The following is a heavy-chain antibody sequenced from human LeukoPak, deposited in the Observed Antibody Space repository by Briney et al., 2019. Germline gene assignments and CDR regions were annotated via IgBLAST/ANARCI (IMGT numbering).Heavy chain of an antibody. J-gene: IGHJ4*02. Sequence: HSETLSLTCTLSLGSLSSYYWSWLRQPAGNRLEWIGRIYTSVSTNYNPSLKSRVTMSVDTSKNQFSLKLSSVTAADTAVYYCARGAGYGGNGGIDYWGQGTLVTVSS. CDR1: LGSLSSYY. CDR3: ARGAGYGGNGGIDY. V-gene: IGHV4-4*07. CDR2: IYTSVST. D-gene: IGHD4-23*01.